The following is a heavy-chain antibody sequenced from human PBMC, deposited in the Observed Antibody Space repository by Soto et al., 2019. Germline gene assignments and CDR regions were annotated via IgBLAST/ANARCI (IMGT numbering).Heavy chain of an antibody. CDR1: GGSISSSNW. CDR3: ACLVATIPINDY. V-gene: IGHV4-4*02. Sequence: PSETLSLTCAVSGGSISSSNWWSWVRQPPGKGLEWIGEIYHSGSTNYNPSLKSRVTIPVDKSKNQFSLKLSSVTAADTAVYYCACLVATIPINDYWGQGTLVTVSS. J-gene: IGHJ4*02. CDR2: IYHSGST. D-gene: IGHD5-12*01.